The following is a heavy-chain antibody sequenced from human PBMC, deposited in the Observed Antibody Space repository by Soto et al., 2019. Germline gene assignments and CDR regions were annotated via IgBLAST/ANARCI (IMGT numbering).Heavy chain of an antibody. Sequence: PGGSLRLSCAASGFTFDDYAMHWVRQAPGKGLEWVSGISWNSGSIGYADSVKGRFTISRDNAKNSLYLQMNSLRAEDTALYYCAKGGGADIVVVPAAIPRYYGMDVWGQGTTVTVSS. CDR2: ISWNSGSI. J-gene: IGHJ6*02. V-gene: IGHV3-9*01. CDR1: GFTFDDYA. CDR3: AKGGGADIVVVPAAIPRYYGMDV. D-gene: IGHD2-2*02.